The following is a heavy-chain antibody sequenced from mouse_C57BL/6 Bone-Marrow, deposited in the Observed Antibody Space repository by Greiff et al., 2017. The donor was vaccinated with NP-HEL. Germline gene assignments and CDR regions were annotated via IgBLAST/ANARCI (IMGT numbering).Heavy chain of an antibody. CDR1: GFNIKDDY. Sequence: EVKLVESGAELVRPGASVKLSCTASGFNIKDDYMHWVKQRPEQGLEWIGWIDPENGDTEYASKFQGKVTITADTSSNTAYLQLSSLTSEDTAVYYCTSDYCSSPYWYVDVWGTGTTITVSS. CDR3: TSDYCSSPYWYVDV. CDR2: IDPENGDT. V-gene: IGHV14-4*01. J-gene: IGHJ1*03. D-gene: IGHD1-1*01.